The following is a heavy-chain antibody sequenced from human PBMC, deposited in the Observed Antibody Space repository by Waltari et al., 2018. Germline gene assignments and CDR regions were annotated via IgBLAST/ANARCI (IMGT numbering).Heavy chain of an antibody. CDR1: GYTFTSYG. CDR2: ISAYNGNT. CDR3: ARWDGYDYVWGSYRLFDY. D-gene: IGHD3-16*02. Sequence: QVQLVQSGAEVKKPGASVKVSCKASGYTFTSYGISWVRQAPGQGLEWMGWISAYNGNTNYAQKLQGRVTMTTDTSTRTAYMELRSLRSDDTAVYYCARWDGYDYVWGSYRLFDYWGQGTLVTVSS. J-gene: IGHJ4*02. V-gene: IGHV1-18*01.